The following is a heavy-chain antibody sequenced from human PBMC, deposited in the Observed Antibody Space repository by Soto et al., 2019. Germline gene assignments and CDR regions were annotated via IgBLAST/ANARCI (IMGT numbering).Heavy chain of an antibody. CDR2: IFTRSSQI. V-gene: IGHV3-21*01. J-gene: IGHJ5*02. Sequence: AGGSLRLSCTASGFAFSSFNMNWVRQAPGKGLEWVSSIFTRSSQIYYADSVKGRFTISRDDAKNSLFLQMNSLSVEDTAVYYCARDLLAGQQLVIPWFHPWGQGTLVTVSS. D-gene: IGHD1-26*01. CDR3: ARDLLAGQQLVIPWFHP. CDR1: GFAFSSFN.